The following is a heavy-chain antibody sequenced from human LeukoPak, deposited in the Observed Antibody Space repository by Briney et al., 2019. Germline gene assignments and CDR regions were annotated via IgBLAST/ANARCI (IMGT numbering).Heavy chain of an antibody. J-gene: IGHJ5*02. CDR2: INPNSGGT. V-gene: IGHV1-2*02. CDR1: GYTFTGYY. D-gene: IGHD2-15*01. Sequence: ASVKVSCKASGYTFTGYYMHWVRQAPGQGLEWMGWINPNSGGTNYAQKFQGRVTMTRDTPISTVYMELRRLRYDDTAAYYCARGPLEYCSGGTCYSGRNWFDPWGQGTLVTVSS. CDR3: ARGPLEYCSGGTCYSGRNWFDP.